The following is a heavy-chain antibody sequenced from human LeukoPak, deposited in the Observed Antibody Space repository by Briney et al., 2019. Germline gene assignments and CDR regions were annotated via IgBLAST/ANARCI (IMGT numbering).Heavy chain of an antibody. V-gene: IGHV4-59*01. CDR3: ARGGGGEYSSGWYDY. J-gene: IGHJ4*02. D-gene: IGHD6-19*01. CDR2: IYYSGTT. CDR1: GGSISSYY. Sequence: SETLSLTCTVSGGSISSYYWSWIRQPPGKGLEWIGYIYYSGTTNYNPSLKSRVTISVAASKNQFSLNLSSVTAADTAVYYCARGGGGEYSSGWYDYWGQGTLVTVSS.